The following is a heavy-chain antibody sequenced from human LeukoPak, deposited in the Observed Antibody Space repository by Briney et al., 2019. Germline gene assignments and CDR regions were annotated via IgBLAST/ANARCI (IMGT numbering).Heavy chain of an antibody. CDR1: GFTFSSYW. D-gene: IGHD3-22*01. CDR3: ARVNYDSSGYSYYFDH. J-gene: IGHJ4*02. V-gene: IGHV3-7*03. CDR2: IKQEGGEK. Sequence: PGGSLSLSCAASGFTFSSYWMSWVRQAPGKGLEWVANIKQEGGEKYYVDSVKGRFTISRDNAKNSLYLQMNSLRAEDTAVYYCARVNYDSSGYSYYFDHWGQGALVTVSS.